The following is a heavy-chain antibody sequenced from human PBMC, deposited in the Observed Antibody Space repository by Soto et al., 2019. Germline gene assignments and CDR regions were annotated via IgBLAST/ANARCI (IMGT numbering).Heavy chain of an antibody. CDR2: IIPIFGTA. CDR1: GGTFSSYA. D-gene: IGHD4-17*01. J-gene: IGHJ5*02. CDR3: ARAPGRNDYGDYVDGWFDP. Sequence: QVQLVQSGAEVKKPGSSVKVSCKASGGTFSSYAISWVRQAPGQGLEWMGGIIPIFGTANYAQKFQGRVTITADESTSLASXELSSLRSEDTAGYYCARAPGRNDYGDYVDGWFDPWGQGTLVTVSS. V-gene: IGHV1-69*12.